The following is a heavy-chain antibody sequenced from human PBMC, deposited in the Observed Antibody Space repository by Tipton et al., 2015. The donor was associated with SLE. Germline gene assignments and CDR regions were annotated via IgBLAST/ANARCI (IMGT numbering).Heavy chain of an antibody. J-gene: IGHJ5*02. CDR3: ARDGGTYCGGDCYYNWFDP. Sequence: SGFNFSSYGMQWVRQAPGKGLEWVAVIWYDGSNKYYADYVKGRFTISRDNSKNTLYLQMNSLRAEDTAVDYCARDGGTYCGGDCYYNWFDPWGQGTLVTVSS. D-gene: IGHD2-21*01. CDR2: IWYDGSNK. V-gene: IGHV3-30*19. CDR1: GFNFSSYG.